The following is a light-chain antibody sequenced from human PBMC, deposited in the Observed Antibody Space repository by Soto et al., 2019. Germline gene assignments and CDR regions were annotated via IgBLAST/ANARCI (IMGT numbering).Light chain of an antibody. CDR3: QQGYTSRIT. CDR2: GAS. Sequence: DIQITQSKSSLSASVGDSVTITCRASQSVGKHLNWYQQKPGKAPKFLIYGASTLQSGVPSRFSGSRSGTDFTLTVSSLQPEDFATYYCQQGYTSRITFGQGTRLEIK. V-gene: IGKV1-39*01. J-gene: IGKJ5*01. CDR1: QSVGKH.